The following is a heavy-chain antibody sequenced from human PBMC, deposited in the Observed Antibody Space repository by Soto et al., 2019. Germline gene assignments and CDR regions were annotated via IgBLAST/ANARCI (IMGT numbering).Heavy chain of an antibody. D-gene: IGHD2-15*01. Sequence: TLSLTCSISGGSISGYYLSWIRQSPGKGLEWIGYIYYTGNTYYNPSLKSRVTISLDTSKNQFSLNLSSVTAADTAVYYCAKVVGKNWFDPWGQGTLVTAPQ. CDR1: GGSISGYY. V-gene: IGHV4-59*01. J-gene: IGHJ5*02. CDR2: IYYTGNT. CDR3: AKVVGKNWFDP.